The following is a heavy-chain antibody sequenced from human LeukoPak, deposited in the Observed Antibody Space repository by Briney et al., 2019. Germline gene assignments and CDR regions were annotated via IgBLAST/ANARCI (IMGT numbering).Heavy chain of an antibody. D-gene: IGHD4-11*01. J-gene: IGHJ3*02. CDR1: GGSISSYY. Sequence: SETLSLTCSVSGGSISSYYWSWIRQPPGKGLEWIGYIYYSGSTNYNPSLKSRVTISVDTSKNQFSLKLRSVTAADTAVYFCARDQAVTHAGRNAFDIWGQGTMVIVSS. V-gene: IGHV4-59*01. CDR2: IYYSGST. CDR3: ARDQAVTHAGRNAFDI.